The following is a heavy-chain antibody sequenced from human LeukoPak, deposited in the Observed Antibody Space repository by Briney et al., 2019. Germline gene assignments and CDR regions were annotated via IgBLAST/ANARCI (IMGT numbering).Heavy chain of an antibody. Sequence: GGSLRLSCTASGFTVSSNYMNWVRQAPGKGLEWVSVIYSGGSTYYADSVKGRFTISRDNSKNTLYLQMNSLRAEDTAVYYCARDDYGDRRESGYWGQGTLVTVSS. CDR1: GFTVSSNY. J-gene: IGHJ4*02. CDR2: IYSGGST. CDR3: ARDDYGDRRESGY. D-gene: IGHD4-17*01. V-gene: IGHV3-53*01.